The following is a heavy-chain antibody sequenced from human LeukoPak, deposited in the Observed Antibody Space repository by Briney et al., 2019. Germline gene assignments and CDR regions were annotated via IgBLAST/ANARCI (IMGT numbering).Heavy chain of an antibody. CDR1: GGSISSYF. CDR2: VYYSGST. CDR3: ARHPGGNSAHRFDY. V-gene: IGHV4-59*08. D-gene: IGHD4-23*01. Sequence: SETLSLTCTVSGGSISSYFWSWIRQPPGKGLEWIGYVYYSGSTNYNPSLKSRVTISSDTSKNQFSLKLSSVTAADMAVYYCARHPGGNSAHRFDYWGQGTLVTVSS. J-gene: IGHJ4*02.